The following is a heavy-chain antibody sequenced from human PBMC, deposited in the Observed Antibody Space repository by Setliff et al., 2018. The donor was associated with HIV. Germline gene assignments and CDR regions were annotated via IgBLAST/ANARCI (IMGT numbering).Heavy chain of an antibody. Sequence: GASVKVSCKPPGHTFTNYDIHWMRRAPGQGLEWMGWMNPNSGVSGYALKFHDRVTMTRDTSITTLYMELSSLTSGDTAVYYCARGKGVGGVIITGGLDVWGQGTTVTVSS. D-gene: IGHD3-10*01. J-gene: IGHJ6*02. CDR2: MNPNSGVS. V-gene: IGHV1-8*01. CDR1: GHTFTNYD. CDR3: ARGKGVGGVIITGGLDV.